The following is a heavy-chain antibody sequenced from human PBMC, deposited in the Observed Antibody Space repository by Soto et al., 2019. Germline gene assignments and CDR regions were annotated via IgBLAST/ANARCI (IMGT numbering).Heavy chain of an antibody. CDR1: GFTFSSYA. CDR3: AKDQGPDGIFGVVTPVDY. V-gene: IGHV3-23*01. J-gene: IGHJ4*02. CDR2: ISGSGGST. Sequence: GGSLRLSCAASGFTFSSYAMSWVRQAPGKGLEWVSAISGSGGSTYYADSVKGRFTISRDNSKNTLYLQMNSLRAEDTAVYYCAKDQGPDGIFGVVTPVDYWGQGTLVTVS. D-gene: IGHD3-3*01.